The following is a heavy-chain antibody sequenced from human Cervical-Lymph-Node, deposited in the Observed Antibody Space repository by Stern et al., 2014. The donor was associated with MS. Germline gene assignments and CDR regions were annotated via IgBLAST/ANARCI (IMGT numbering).Heavy chain of an antibody. CDR2: IHYSGTT. J-gene: IGHJ4*02. V-gene: IGHV4-30-4*01. Sequence: VQLVESGPGLVKPSQTLSLTCAVTGGSISSAEYYWSWIRQSPGKCLEWIGYIHYSGTTYYNPSLKSRVTISVDTSKNQFSLNLRSVTAADTAVYYCSRDADGYSLVFGYWGRGTLVTVSS. D-gene: IGHD5-24*01. CDR3: SRDADGYSLVFGY. CDR1: GGSISSAEYY.